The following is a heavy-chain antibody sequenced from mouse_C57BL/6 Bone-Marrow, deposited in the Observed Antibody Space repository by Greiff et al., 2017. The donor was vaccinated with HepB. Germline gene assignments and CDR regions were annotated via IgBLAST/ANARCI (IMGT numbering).Heavy chain of an antibody. J-gene: IGHJ2*01. V-gene: IGHV1-54*01. CDR2: INPGSGGT. CDR1: GYAFTNYL. Sequence: QVQLQQSGAELVRPGTSVKVSCKASGYAFTNYLIEWVKQRPGQGLEWIGVINPGSGGTNYNEKFKGKATLTADKSSSTAYMQLSSLTSDDSAVYFCARGDYYGSKDYWGQGTTLTVSS. CDR3: ARGDYYGSKDY. D-gene: IGHD1-1*01.